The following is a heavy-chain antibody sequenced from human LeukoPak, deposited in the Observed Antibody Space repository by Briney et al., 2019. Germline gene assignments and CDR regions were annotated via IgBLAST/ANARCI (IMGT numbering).Heavy chain of an antibody. V-gene: IGHV4-59*11. CDR2: ISHIGRT. CDR1: GDSFSSHY. J-gene: IGHJ3*02. Sequence: SETLSLTCAVYGDSFSSHYWTWIRQSPGTGLEWIGYISHIGRTNYNPSLKSRVTISIDTSKNQFSLKLRSVTAADTAVYYCARDLVTVTKGFDIWGQGTMVSVSS. CDR3: ARDLVTVTKGFDI. D-gene: IGHD4-17*01.